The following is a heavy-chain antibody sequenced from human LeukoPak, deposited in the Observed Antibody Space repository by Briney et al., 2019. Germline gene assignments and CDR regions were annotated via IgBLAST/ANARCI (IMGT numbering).Heavy chain of an antibody. D-gene: IGHD6-6*01. CDR3: ARDEGIAAQFDY. J-gene: IGHJ4*02. Sequence: SETLSLTCTVSGGSISSYYWSWIRQPPGKGLEWIGYIYSSGNTDYNPALKSRVTMSMDTSRNQFSLKLRSVTAADTAIYYCARDEGIAAQFDYWGQGTLVTVSS. V-gene: IGHV4-59*01. CDR1: GGSISSYY. CDR2: IYSSGNT.